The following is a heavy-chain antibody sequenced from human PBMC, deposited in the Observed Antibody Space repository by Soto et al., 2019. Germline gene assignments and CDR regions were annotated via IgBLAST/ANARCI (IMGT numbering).Heavy chain of an antibody. Sequence: GSLRLSCAASGFTFGIYTMNWVRQAPGKGLEWVSYISTRGTYIYYADSVKGRFTVSRDNAKNSLFLQMSSLRVEDTAVYYCATSGSPGYYLDNWGQGALVTVSS. CDR2: ISTRGTYI. V-gene: IGHV3-21*01. CDR1: GFTFGIYT. D-gene: IGHD3-22*01. CDR3: ATSGSPGYYLDN. J-gene: IGHJ4*02.